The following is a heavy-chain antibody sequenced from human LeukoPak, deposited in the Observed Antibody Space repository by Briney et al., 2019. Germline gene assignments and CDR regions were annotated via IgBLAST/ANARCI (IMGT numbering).Heavy chain of an antibody. CDR2: ISYDGSNK. Sequence: GGSLRLSCAASGFTFSSYAVHWVRQAPGKGLEWVAVISYDGSNKYYADSVKGRFTISRDNSKNTLYLQMNSLRAEDTAVYYCARDRSYLALHFDYWGQGTLVTVPS. CDR3: ARDRSYLALHFDY. CDR1: GFTFSSYA. J-gene: IGHJ4*02. V-gene: IGHV3-30*01.